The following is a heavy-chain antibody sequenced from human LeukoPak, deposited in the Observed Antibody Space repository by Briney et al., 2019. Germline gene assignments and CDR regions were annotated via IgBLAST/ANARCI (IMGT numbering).Heavy chain of an antibody. D-gene: IGHD6-19*01. J-gene: IGHJ5*02. CDR3: AKEPTPYTSGWYFPDDH. Sequence: GGSLRLSCVASGFTFSNYGMHWVRQDPGKGLEWVAVLAHDGSVAYYADWVKGRFTISRDNSRNTLYLQMNSLRAEDTVVYYCAKEPTPYTSGWYFPDDHWGQGALVTVSS. V-gene: IGHV3-30*18. CDR1: GFTFSNYG. CDR2: LAHDGSVA.